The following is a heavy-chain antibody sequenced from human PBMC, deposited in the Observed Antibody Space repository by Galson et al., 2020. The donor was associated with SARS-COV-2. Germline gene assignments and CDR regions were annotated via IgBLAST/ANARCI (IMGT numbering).Heavy chain of an antibody. CDR2: IRYDGSNK. Sequence: GGSLRLSCAASGYTFSSYGMHWVRQAPGKGLEWVAFIRYDGSNKYYADSVKGRFTISRDNSKNTLYLQMNSLRAEDTAVYYCAKIGWAARLVTPTDQYYYYYMDVWGKGTTVTVSS. CDR1: GYTFSSYG. CDR3: AKIGWAARLVTPTDQYYYYYMDV. V-gene: IGHV3-30*02. J-gene: IGHJ6*03. D-gene: IGHD6-6*01.